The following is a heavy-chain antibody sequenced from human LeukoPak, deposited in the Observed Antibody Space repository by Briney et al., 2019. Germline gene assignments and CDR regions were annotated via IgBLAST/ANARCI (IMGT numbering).Heavy chain of an antibody. J-gene: IGHJ4*02. CDR2: IKSKIDGVTT. D-gene: IGHD6-13*01. Sequence: GGSLRLSCAASGFTFSDAYMSWVRQAPGKGLEWVGCIKSKIDGVTTDYSAPVKGRFTLSRDNSRNTLSLQMNSLKTEDTGLYYCTTDAGYSSRWYNYWGQGTLVTVSS. V-gene: IGHV3-15*01. CDR1: GFTFSDAY. CDR3: TTDAGYSSRWYNY.